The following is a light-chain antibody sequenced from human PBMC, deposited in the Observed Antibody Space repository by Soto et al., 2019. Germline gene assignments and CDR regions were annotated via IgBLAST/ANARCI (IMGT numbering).Light chain of an antibody. CDR2: GAS. J-gene: IGKJ1*01. CDR1: QGVSTN. V-gene: IGKV3-15*01. Sequence: IVMTQSPASLSVSPGERAALSCRASQGVSTNLAWYQQKPGQAPRLLIYGASTRATGIPVRFSGSGSGTDFTLTISGLRSEDFAVYYCQQYDDWPPWTFSQGTKVEIK. CDR3: QQYDDWPPWT.